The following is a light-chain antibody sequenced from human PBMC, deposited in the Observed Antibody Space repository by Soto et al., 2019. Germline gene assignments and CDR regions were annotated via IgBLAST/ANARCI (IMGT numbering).Light chain of an antibody. CDR1: SSDVGGYNY. CDR3: SSYTSSSTPWV. V-gene: IGLV2-14*01. Sequence: QSVLTQPASVSGSPGQSITISCTGTSSDVGGYNYVSWYQQHPGKAPKLMIYEVSNRPSGVSNRFSGSKSGNTASLTISGREADDVADYYCSSYTSSSTPWVFGGGTKLTVL. CDR2: EVS. J-gene: IGLJ3*02.